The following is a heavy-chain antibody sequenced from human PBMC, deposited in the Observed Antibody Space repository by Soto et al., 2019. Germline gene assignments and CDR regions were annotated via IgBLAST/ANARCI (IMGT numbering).Heavy chain of an antibody. CDR2: INAGNGNT. CDR3: ARANSGYSYGTWFDY. CDR1: GYTFTSYA. V-gene: IGHV1-3*01. J-gene: IGHJ4*02. Sequence: ASVKVSCKASGYTFTSYAMHWVRQAPGQRLEWMGWINAGNGNTKYSQKFQGRVTITRDTSASTAYMELSSLRSEDTAVYYCARANSGYSYGTWFDYWGQGTLVTASS. D-gene: IGHD5-18*01.